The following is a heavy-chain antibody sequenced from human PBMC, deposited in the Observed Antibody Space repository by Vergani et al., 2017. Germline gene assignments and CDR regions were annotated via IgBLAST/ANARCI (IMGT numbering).Heavy chain of an antibody. D-gene: IGHD5-18*01. CDR1: GGSISSYY. CDR3: ARGGLYSYGFPYYYYGMDV. J-gene: IGHJ6*02. Sequence: QVQLQESGPGLVKPSETLSLTCTVSGGSISSYYWSWIRQPAGKGLEWIGRIYTSGSTNYNPSLKSRVTMSVDTSKNQFSLKLSSVTAADTAVYYCARGGLYSYGFPYYYYGMDVWGQGTTVTVSS. V-gene: IGHV4-4*07. CDR2: IYTSGST.